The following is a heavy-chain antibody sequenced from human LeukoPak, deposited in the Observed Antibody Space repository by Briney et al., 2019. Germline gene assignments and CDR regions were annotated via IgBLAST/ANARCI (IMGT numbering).Heavy chain of an antibody. CDR3: ARAQRASIAARRGIFDY. CDR1: GYTFTSYY. Sequence: ASVKVSCKASGYTFTSYYMHWVRQAPGQGLEWMGIINPSGGSTSYAQKFQGRVTMTRDMSTSTVYMELSSLRSEDTAVYYCARAQRASIAARRGIFDYWGQGTLVTVSS. D-gene: IGHD6-6*01. CDR2: INPSGGST. J-gene: IGHJ4*02. V-gene: IGHV1-46*01.